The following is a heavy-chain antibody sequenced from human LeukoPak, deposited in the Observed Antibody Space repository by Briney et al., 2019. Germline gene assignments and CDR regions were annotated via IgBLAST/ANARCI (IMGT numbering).Heavy chain of an antibody. V-gene: IGHV3-23*01. D-gene: IGHD6-19*01. CDR1: GFTFSSYA. CDR3: VRLFSAGWSDYFDY. Sequence: GGSLRLSCAASGFTFSSYAMSWVRQAPGKGLEWVSTISGSGGSTYYADSVKGRFTISRDNAKRSLYLQMSSLRLEDTALYYCVRLFSAGWSDYFDYWGQGALVTVSS. J-gene: IGHJ4*02. CDR2: ISGSGGST.